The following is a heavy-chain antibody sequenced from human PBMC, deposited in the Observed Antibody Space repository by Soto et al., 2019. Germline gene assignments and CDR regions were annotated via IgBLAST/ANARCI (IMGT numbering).Heavy chain of an antibody. CDR2: IYYSGTT. CDR1: GGSISSSSYY. J-gene: IGHJ5*01. Sequence: SETLSLTCTVSGGSISSSSYYWGWIRQPPGKGLEWIGSIYYSGTTHYNPSLKSRVTISVDTSKNQFTLKASSVTAADTAMYYCTRHAGSSGWSPYSWFASRGRGTLVTVSS. CDR3: TRHAGSSGWSPYSWFAS. V-gene: IGHV4-39*01. D-gene: IGHD6-19*01.